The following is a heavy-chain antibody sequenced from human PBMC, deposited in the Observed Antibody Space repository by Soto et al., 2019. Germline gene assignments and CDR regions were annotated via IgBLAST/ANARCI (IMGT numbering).Heavy chain of an antibody. Sequence: SETLSLTCTVSGGSISSGGYYWSWIRQHPGKGLEWIGYIYYSGSTYYNPSLKSRVTISVDTSKNQFSLKLSSVTAADTAVYYCARDLGHYPNWFDPWGQGTLVTVSS. CDR1: GGSISSGGYY. CDR2: IYYSGST. CDR3: ARDLGHYPNWFDP. V-gene: IGHV4-31*03. J-gene: IGHJ5*02. D-gene: IGHD3-10*01.